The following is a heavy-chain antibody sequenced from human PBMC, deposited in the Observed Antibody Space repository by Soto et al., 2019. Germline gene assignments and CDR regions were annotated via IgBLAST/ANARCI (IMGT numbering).Heavy chain of an antibody. CDR3: ARYPGVTASYYFDY. CDR2: INPNSGGT. CDR1: GYTFTGYY. Sequence: ASVKVSCKASGYTFTGYYMQGVRQAPGQGLEWMGWINPNSGGTNYAQKFQGWVTMTRDTSISTAYMEPSRLRSDDTAVYYCARYPGVTASYYFDYWGQGTLVTVSS. J-gene: IGHJ4*02. V-gene: IGHV1-2*04. D-gene: IGHD2-21*02.